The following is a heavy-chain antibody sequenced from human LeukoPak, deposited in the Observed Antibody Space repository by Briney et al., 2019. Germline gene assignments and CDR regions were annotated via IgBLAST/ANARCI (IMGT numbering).Heavy chain of an antibody. D-gene: IGHD6-6*01. V-gene: IGHV4-39*01. CDR1: GGSISSSSYY. J-gene: IGHJ4*02. CDR2: IYYSGST. CDR3: ASYSSLCHY. Sequence: PSETLSLTCTVSGGSISSSSYYWGWIRQPPGKGLEWIGSIYYSGSTYYDPSLKSRVTISVDTSKNQFSLKLSSVTAADTAVYYCASYSSLCHYWGQGTLVTVSS.